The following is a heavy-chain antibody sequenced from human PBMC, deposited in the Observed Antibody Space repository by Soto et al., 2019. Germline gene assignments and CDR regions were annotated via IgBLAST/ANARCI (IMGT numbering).Heavy chain of an antibody. CDR1: GFTFSSYW. J-gene: IGHJ4*02. D-gene: IGHD2-2*01. V-gene: IGHV3-74*01. CDR3: ARSSSTSCFL. Sequence: EVQLVESGGGLVQPGGSLRLSCAASGFTFSSYWMHWVRQVPGKGLVWVARINSDGGSTSYADSVKGRFAISRDNAKSTLYLQMNSLRAKDTSVYYCARSSSTSCFLWGQGTLVAVSS. CDR2: INSDGGST.